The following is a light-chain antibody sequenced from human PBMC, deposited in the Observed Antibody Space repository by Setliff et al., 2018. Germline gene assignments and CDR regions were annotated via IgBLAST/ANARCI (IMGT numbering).Light chain of an antibody. V-gene: IGLV1-44*01. CDR1: SSNIGRRT. Sequence: QSALTQPPSASGTPGQLVTISCSGSSSNIGRRTVNWYQQVPGMAPKLLIYSQNQRPSGVPDRFSASKSGTSASLAISGLQSDDEADYYCSAWDGSLNACVFGAGTKVTVL. CDR2: SQN. J-gene: IGLJ1*01. CDR3: SAWDGSLNACV.